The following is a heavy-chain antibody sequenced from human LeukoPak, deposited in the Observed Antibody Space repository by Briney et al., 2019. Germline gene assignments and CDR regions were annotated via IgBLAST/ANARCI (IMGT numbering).Heavy chain of an antibody. CDR3: AIPPLSGTGSSRPLAGMDV. CDR1: GFTFSSYS. CDR2: ISHTGSTM. J-gene: IGHJ6*02. V-gene: IGHV3-48*04. D-gene: IGHD3-10*01. Sequence: GGSLRLSCAASGFTFSSYSMNWVRQAPGKGLEWVSYISHTGSTMSYADSVKGRFTISRDNARNTLYLQMNSLRAEDTAVYYCAIPPLSGTGSSRPLAGMDVWGQGTTVTVSS.